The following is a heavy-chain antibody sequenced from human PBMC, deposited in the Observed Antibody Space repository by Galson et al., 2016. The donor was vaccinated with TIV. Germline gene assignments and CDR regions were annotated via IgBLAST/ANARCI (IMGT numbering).Heavy chain of an antibody. J-gene: IGHJ6*02. CDR1: GDTFTSYP. D-gene: IGHD5-18*01. Sequence: SVKVSCKASGDTFTSYPFNWVRQAPGQGLEWMGGIIPLFGTANYAQKFQGRVTVTADESTSTVYLDLSSLRSEDTAVYYGAKYRNTALDTYHYYHGTDVWGQGTTVTVSS. CDR2: IIPLFGTA. V-gene: IGHV1-69*13. CDR3: AKYRNTALDTYHYYHGTDV.